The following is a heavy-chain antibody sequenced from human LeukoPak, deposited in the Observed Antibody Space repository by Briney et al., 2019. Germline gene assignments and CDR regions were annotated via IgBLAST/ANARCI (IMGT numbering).Heavy chain of an antibody. CDR1: GFTFSSYG. D-gene: IGHD2-2*02. V-gene: IGHV3-30*18. Sequence: GGSLRLSCAASGFTFSSYGMHWVRQAPGKGLEWVAVISYDGSNKYYADSVKGRFTISRDNSKNTLYLQMNSLRAEDTAVYYCAKDIFVSPHIVVVPAAIDYWGQGTLVTVSS. CDR3: AKDIFVSPHIVVVPAAIDY. J-gene: IGHJ4*02. CDR2: ISYDGSNK.